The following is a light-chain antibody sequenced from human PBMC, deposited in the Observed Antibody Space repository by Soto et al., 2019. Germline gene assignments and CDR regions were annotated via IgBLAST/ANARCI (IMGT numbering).Light chain of an antibody. CDR2: GAS. V-gene: IGKV3-20*01. CDR3: QQYGSSGT. CDR1: QSVSSSY. Sequence: EIVLTQSPGTLSLSPGERATLSCRASQSVSSSYLAWYQQKPGQAPRLLIYGASTRAADVPARFSGGGSGTEFTLTISSLQSEDFAVYYCQQYGSSGTFGQGTKVDIK. J-gene: IGKJ1*01.